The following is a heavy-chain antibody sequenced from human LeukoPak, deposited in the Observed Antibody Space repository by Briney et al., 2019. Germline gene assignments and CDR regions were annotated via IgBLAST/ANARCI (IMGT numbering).Heavy chain of an antibody. J-gene: IGHJ6*03. V-gene: IGHV1-69*05. Sequence: SVKVSCKASGGTFSSYAISWVRQAPGQGLEWMGGIIPIFGTANYAQEFQGRVTITTDESTSTAYMELSSLRSEDTAVYYCASLYCSGGSCYPGYYYMDVWGKGTTVTVSS. CDR1: GGTFSSYA. CDR3: ASLYCSGGSCYPGYYYMDV. D-gene: IGHD2-15*01. CDR2: IIPIFGTA.